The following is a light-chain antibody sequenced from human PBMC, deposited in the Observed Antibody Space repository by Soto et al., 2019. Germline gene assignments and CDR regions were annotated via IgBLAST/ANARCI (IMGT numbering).Light chain of an antibody. CDR1: KNDIGVYDF. CDR3: KSYAGSNTYV. V-gene: IGLV2-8*01. CDR2: EVV. J-gene: IGLJ1*01. Sequence: QYALTQPPSASGSPGQSVTISCTGTKNDIGVYDFVSWYQHHPGKAPRLIIYEVVQRPSGVPDRFSGSKSGNTASLTVSGLQAADEADYCCKSYAGSNTYVFGSGTKVTVL.